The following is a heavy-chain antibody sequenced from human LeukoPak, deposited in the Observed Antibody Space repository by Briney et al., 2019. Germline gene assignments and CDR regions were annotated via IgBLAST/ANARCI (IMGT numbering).Heavy chain of an antibody. CDR3: ARTMVRGGAATYLIEY. Sequence: PSETLSLTCTVSGGSISSGGYYWSWIRQHPGKGLEWIGYIYYSGSTYYNPSLKSRVTISVDTSKNQFSLKLSSVTAADTAVYYCARTMVRGGAATYLIEYWGQGTLVTVSS. J-gene: IGHJ4*02. V-gene: IGHV4-31*03. D-gene: IGHD3-10*01. CDR1: GGSISSGGYY. CDR2: IYYSGST.